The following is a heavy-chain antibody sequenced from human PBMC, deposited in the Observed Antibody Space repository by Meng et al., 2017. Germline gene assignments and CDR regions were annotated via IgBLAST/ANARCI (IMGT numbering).Heavy chain of an antibody. J-gene: IGHJ4*02. CDR3: ARRGIAARPFYY. CDR1: GCSLSGYS. D-gene: IGHD6-6*01. CDR2: INHSGST. Sequence: QVQQQQGGEGLLTLSGTLAITRVYFGCSLSGYSWSWSRQPPGKRLEWIGEINHSGSTNYHPSLKSQVTISVDTPKNQFSLKLSSVTAADTAVYYCARRGIAARPFYYWGQGTLVTVSS. V-gene: IGHV4-34*01.